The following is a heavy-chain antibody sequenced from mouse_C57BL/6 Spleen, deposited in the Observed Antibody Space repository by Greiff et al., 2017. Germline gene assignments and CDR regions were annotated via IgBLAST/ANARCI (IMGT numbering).Heavy chain of an antibody. J-gene: IGHJ2*01. Sequence: EVMLVESGEGLVKPGGSLKLSCAASGFTFSSYAMSWVRQTPEKRLEWVAYISSGGDYIYYADTVKGRFTISRDNARNTLYLQMSSLKSEDTAMYYCTREDYSNFYYLDYWGQGTTLTVSS. V-gene: IGHV5-9-1*02. CDR2: ISSGGDYI. CDR3: TREDYSNFYYLDY. CDR1: GFTFSSYA. D-gene: IGHD2-5*01.